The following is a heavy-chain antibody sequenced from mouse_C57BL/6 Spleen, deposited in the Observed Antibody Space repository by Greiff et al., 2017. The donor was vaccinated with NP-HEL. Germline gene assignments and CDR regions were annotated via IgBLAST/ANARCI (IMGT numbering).Heavy chain of an antibody. D-gene: IGHD2-3*01. CDR2: IHPNSGST. J-gene: IGHJ2*01. CDR3: ARGKFDGNFDY. Sequence: QVQLQQPGAELVKPGASVKLSCKASGYTFTSYWMHWVKQRPGQGLEWIGMIHPNSGSTNYNEKFKSKATLTVDNSSSTAYMQLSSLTSEDSAVYYCARGKFDGNFDYWGQGTTLTVSS. CDR1: GYTFTSYW. V-gene: IGHV1-64*01.